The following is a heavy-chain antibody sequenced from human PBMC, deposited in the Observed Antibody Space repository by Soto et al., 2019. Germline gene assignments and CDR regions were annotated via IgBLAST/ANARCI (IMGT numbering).Heavy chain of an antibody. CDR2: ITYDGSNK. D-gene: IGHD4-17*01. J-gene: IGHJ4*02. Sequence: GGSLRLSCAASGFTFSSHAMSWVRQAPGKGLEWVAVITYDGSNKYYADSVKGRFTISRDNSKNTLYLQMNSLRAEDTAVYYCARVDYGEPIFDYWGQGTLVTVSS. CDR1: GFTFSSHA. CDR3: ARVDYGEPIFDY. V-gene: IGHV3-30-3*01.